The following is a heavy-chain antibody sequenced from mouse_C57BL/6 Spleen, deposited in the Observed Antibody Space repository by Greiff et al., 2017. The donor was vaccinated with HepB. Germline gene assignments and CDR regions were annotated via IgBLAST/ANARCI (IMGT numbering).Heavy chain of an antibody. J-gene: IGHJ3*01. Sequence: QVQLQQSGPELVKPGASVKISCKASGYAFSSSWMNWVKQRPGKGLEWIGRIYPGDGDTNYNGKFKGKATLTADKSSSTAYMQLSSLTSEDSAVYCCARSYYGNWFAYWGQGTLVTVSA. V-gene: IGHV1-82*01. CDR3: ARSYYGNWFAY. CDR2: IYPGDGDT. D-gene: IGHD1-1*01. CDR1: GYAFSSSW.